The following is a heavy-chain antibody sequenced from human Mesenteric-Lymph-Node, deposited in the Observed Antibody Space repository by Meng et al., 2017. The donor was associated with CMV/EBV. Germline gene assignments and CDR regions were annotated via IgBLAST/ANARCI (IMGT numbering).Heavy chain of an antibody. CDR3: AKQYVNI. Sequence: GESLKISCAASGFTFTNYWMTWVRQAPGKGLEWVSSISESGGTTDYADSVKGRFTISRDNSKNTLYLQMSSLRAEDTAVYYCAKQYVNIWGQGTMVTVSS. J-gene: IGHJ3*02. D-gene: IGHD3-16*01. V-gene: IGHV3-23*01. CDR1: GFTFTNYW. CDR2: ISESGGTT.